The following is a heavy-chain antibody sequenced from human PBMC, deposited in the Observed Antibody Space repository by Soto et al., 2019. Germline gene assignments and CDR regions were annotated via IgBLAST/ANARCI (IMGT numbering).Heavy chain of an antibody. D-gene: IGHD3-10*01. CDR3: ARILLWFGSYGMDV. V-gene: IGHV1-18*01. J-gene: IGHJ6*02. CDR2: ISAYNGNT. Sequence: ASVKVSCKASGYTFTGYGISWVRQAPGQGLEWMGWISAYNGNTNYAQKLQGRVTMTTDTSTSTAYMELRSLRSDDTAVYYCARILLWFGSYGMDVWGQGTTVTVSS. CDR1: GYTFTGYG.